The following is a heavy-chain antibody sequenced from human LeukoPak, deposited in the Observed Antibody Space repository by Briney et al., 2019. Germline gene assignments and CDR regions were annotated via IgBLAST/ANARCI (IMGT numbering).Heavy chain of an antibody. Sequence: GGSLRLSCAASGFTFSTYGMTWVRQAPGKGLERVSGISGSGDTTYYADSVKGRFTVSRDNSKNTLYLQMNSLTADDTAVYYCAKDRGYWGQGALVTVSS. J-gene: IGHJ4*02. CDR3: AKDRGY. CDR2: ISGSGDTT. V-gene: IGHV3-23*01. CDR1: GFTFSTYG. D-gene: IGHD5-24*01.